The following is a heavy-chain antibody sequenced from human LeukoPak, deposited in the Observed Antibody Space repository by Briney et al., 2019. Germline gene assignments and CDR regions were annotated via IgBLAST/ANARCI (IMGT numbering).Heavy chain of an antibody. CDR1: GITFSSYG. J-gene: IGHJ6*03. V-gene: IGHV3-21*01. CDR2: ISSTGGTT. Sequence: GGSLRLSCAASGITFSSYGMSWVRQAPGKGLEWVSSISSTGGTTYYADSVKGRFTISRDNAKNSLYLQMSSLRAEDTAVYYCARVSYSSSWYSRVGDYYYMDVWGKGTTVTVSS. CDR3: ARVSYSSSWYSRVGDYYYMDV. D-gene: IGHD6-13*01.